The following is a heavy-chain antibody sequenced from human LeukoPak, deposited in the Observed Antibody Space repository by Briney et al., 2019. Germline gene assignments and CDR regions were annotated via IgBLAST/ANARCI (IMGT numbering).Heavy chain of an antibody. V-gene: IGHV1-46*01. CDR2: INPSGGST. CDR3: ARAPPRYSSSSRHFDY. J-gene: IGHJ4*02. CDR1: GYTFTSYY. Sequence: GASVKVSCKASGYTFTSYYMHWVRQAPGQGLEWMGIINPSGGSTSYAQKFQGRVTMTRDTSTSTVYMELSSLRSEDTAVYYCARAPPRYSSSSRHFDYWGQGTLVTVSS. D-gene: IGHD6-6*01.